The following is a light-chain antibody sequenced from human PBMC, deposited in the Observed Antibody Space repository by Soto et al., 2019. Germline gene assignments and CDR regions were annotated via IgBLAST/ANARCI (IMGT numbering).Light chain of an antibody. CDR2: DTS. CDR3: QRYDNWPLT. Sequence: EVVTRQSPATLSVSPGKGATLSCRPRQGSGDTLAGDQRIPGQTPRLRSYDTSAGAAGVPARFSGSMSGTEFTLTINSLQSEDFAVYYCQRYDNWPLTVGGGTKV. V-gene: IGKV3-15*01. CDR1: QGSGDT. J-gene: IGKJ4*01.